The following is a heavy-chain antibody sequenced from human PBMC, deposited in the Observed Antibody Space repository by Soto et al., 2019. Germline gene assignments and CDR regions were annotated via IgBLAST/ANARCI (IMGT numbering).Heavy chain of an antibody. CDR3: ARRFLGLSGMEV. CDR1: GGRCADYG. Sequence: GLLKRVWWRGAGGRCADYGGGRVSQMPGKGLEWMGIIYPGDSDTRYSPSFQGQVTISADKSISTAYLQWSSLKASDTAMYYCARRFLGLSGMEVWGQGSTVTVSS. CDR2: IYPGDSDT. J-gene: IGHJ6*02. D-gene: IGHD3-16*01. V-gene: IGHV5-51*01.